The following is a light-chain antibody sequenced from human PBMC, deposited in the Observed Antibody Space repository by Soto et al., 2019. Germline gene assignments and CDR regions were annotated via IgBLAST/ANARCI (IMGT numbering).Light chain of an antibody. V-gene: IGKV3-15*01. Sequence: EIVFTPSPRTLYLSPWERATRSFRASQTINNNVAWYQLKDGQVPRLLIYGASTRAADVPARFSGSGSGTEFTLTISSLQSEDFAVYYCQQYHYWWTFGQGTKVDIK. CDR2: GAS. J-gene: IGKJ1*01. CDR3: QQYHYWWT. CDR1: QTINNN.